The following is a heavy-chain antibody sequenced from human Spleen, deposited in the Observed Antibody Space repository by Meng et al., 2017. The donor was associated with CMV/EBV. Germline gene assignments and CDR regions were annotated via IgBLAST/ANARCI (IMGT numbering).Heavy chain of an antibody. Sequence: GESLKISCAASGFTVSSNYMSWVRKAPGKGLEWVSVIYSGGSTYYADSVKGRFTISRDNSKNTLYLQMNSLRAEDTAVYYCAKDQSEDYFFYYAMDVWGQGTTVTVSS. J-gene: IGHJ6*02. V-gene: IGHV3-66*01. CDR2: IYSGGST. CDR1: GFTVSSNY. CDR3: AKDQSEDYFFYYAMDV.